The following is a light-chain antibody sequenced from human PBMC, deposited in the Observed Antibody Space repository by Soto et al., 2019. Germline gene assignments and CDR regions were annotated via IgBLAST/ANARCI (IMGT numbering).Light chain of an antibody. Sequence: QSALTQPRSVSGSPGQSFTISCTGTNNDVGFYNYVSWYQQQLGKAPKLLIYDVNKRPSGVPPRFSGSKSANTASLTISGLQAADEADYYCNSYAGGLVLFGGGTKVTVL. V-gene: IGLV2-11*01. J-gene: IGLJ2*01. CDR2: DVN. CDR1: NNDVGFYNY. CDR3: NSYAGGLVL.